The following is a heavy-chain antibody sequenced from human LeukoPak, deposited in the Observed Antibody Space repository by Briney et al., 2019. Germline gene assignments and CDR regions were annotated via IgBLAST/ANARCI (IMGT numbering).Heavy chain of an antibody. J-gene: IGHJ4*02. CDR1: GFTFSSYA. CDR3: ARGDRDGITFGGVIVMPFDY. D-gene: IGHD3-16*02. Sequence: GGSLRLSCAASGFTFSSYAMHWVRQAPGKGLEWVAVISYDGSNKYYADSVKGRFTISRDNSKNTLYLQMNSLRAEDTAVYYCARGDRDGITFGGVIVMPFDYWGQGTLVTVSS. CDR2: ISYDGSNK. V-gene: IGHV3-30-3*01.